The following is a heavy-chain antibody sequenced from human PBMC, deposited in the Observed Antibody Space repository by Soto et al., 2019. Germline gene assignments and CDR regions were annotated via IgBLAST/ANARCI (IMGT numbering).Heavy chain of an antibody. J-gene: IGHJ4*02. CDR3: ARDPSHSYYTLFYYFDY. V-gene: IGHV3-23*01. D-gene: IGHD1-26*01. CDR1: GFTFSTYA. Sequence: GGSLRLSCAASGFTFSTYAMSWVRQAPGKGLEWVSAISGSGSNTYYADSVKGRFTISRDDSKSTLYLQMNSLRAEDTVVYYCARDPSHSYYTLFYYFDYWGQGTLVTVSS. CDR2: ISGSGSNT.